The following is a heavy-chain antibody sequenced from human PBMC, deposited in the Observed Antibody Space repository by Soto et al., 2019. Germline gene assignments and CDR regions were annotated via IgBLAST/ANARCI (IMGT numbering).Heavy chain of an antibody. Sequence: SVKVACKASGGTFSSYSISWVRQAPGQGLEWMGGIIPIFGTANYAHKFQGRVTITADESTSTAYMELSSLRSEDTAVYYCAGTPHVLIVVVSPSYLFAYWGQRTLVNGSS. V-gene: IGHV1-69*13. CDR3: AGTPHVLIVVVSPSYLFAY. CDR2: IIPIFGTA. CDR1: GGTFSSYS. D-gene: IGHD3-22*01. J-gene: IGHJ4*02.